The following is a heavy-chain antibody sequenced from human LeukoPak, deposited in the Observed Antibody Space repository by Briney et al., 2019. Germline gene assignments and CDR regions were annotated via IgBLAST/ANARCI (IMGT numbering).Heavy chain of an antibody. D-gene: IGHD5/OR15-5a*01. J-gene: IGHJ6*02. CDR1: GFTFSSYE. V-gene: IGHV3-53*01. CDR2: IYSGGST. CDR3: ARDLRPNYYYYGMDV. Sequence: GSLRLSCAASGFTFSSYEMNWVRQAPGKGLEWVSVIYSGGSTYYADSVKGRFTISRDNSKNTLYLQMNSPRAEDTAVYYCARDLRPNYYYYGMDVWGQGTTVTVSS.